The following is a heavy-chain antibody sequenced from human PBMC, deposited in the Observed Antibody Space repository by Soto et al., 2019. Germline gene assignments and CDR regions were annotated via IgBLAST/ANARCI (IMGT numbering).Heavy chain of an antibody. CDR3: ARERGVTASTLFGY. D-gene: IGHD3-10*02. CDR2: VSSYNGNT. V-gene: IGHV1-18*01. CDR1: GYTFTSYG. J-gene: IGHJ4*02. Sequence: QVQLVQSGPEVKMPGASVNVSCKASGYTFTSYGINWVRQAPGQGLEWMGRVSSYNGNTKYAQKFQGRVTMTTDTSTTTVYMHLTSLRSDDTAVYYCARERGVTASTLFGYWGQGTVVTVS.